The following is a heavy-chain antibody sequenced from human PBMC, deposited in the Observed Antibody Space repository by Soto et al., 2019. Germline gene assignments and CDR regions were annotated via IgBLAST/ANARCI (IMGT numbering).Heavy chain of an antibody. Sequence: QLQLQESGPGLVKPSETLSLTCTVSGGSISSSSSYWGWIRQPPGKGLEWIGSIYYSGSTYYNPSLKSRVTISVDTSKNPFSQTLSSVTAADTAVYYCARLLDWAVLFDYWGQGTQVTVSS. CDR1: GGSISSSSSY. D-gene: IGHD3-9*01. J-gene: IGHJ4*02. V-gene: IGHV4-39*01. CDR3: ARLLDWAVLFDY. CDR2: IYYSGST.